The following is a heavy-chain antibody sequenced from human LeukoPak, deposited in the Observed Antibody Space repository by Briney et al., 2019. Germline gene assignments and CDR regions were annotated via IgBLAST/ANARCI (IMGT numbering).Heavy chain of an antibody. Sequence: SETLSLTCSVSGYSISSGYYWTFIRQPPGKGLEWIGGIYHTGHTFYNPSLKSRVTISVETSKNQFSLKLSSVTAADTAVYYCARDQYYYGSGSYGLDYWGQGTLVTVSS. CDR3: ARDQYYYGSGSYGLDY. J-gene: IGHJ4*02. CDR1: GYSISSGYY. CDR2: IYHTGHT. D-gene: IGHD3-10*01. V-gene: IGHV4-38-2*02.